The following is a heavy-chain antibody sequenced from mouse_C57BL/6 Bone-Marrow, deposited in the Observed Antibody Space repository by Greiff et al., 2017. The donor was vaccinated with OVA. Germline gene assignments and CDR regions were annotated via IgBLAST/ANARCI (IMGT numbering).Heavy chain of an antibody. CDR2: ISDGGSYT. J-gene: IGHJ2*01. CDR1: GFTFSSYA. CDR3: ARDSYYGSSFDY. V-gene: IGHV5-4*01. Sequence: EVKLVESGGGLVKPGGSLKLSCAASGFTFSSYAMSCVRQTPEKRLEWVATISDGGSYTYYPDNVKGRFTISRDNAKNNLYLQMSHLKSEDTAMYYCARDSYYGSSFDYWGQGTTLTVSS. D-gene: IGHD1-1*01.